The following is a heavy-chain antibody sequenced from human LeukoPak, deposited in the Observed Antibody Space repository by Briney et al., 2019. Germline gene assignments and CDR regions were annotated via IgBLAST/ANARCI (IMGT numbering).Heavy chain of an antibody. CDR1: GYTFTSYD. CDR2: MNPNSGNT. J-gene: IGHJ3*02. Sequence: ASVKVSCKASGYTFTSYDINWVRQATGQGLEWMGWMNPNSGNTGYAQKFQGRVTMTRNTSISTAYVELSSLRSEDTAVYYCARGHDYGDLQPYAFDIWGQGTMVTVSS. D-gene: IGHD4-17*01. CDR3: ARGHDYGDLQPYAFDI. V-gene: IGHV1-8*01.